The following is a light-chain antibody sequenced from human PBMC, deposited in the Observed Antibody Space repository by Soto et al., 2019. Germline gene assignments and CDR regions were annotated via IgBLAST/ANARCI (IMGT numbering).Light chain of an antibody. Sequence: QSALTQPRSVSGSPGQSVTISCTGTSSDVGGYNYVSWYQQHPGKAPKLMIYDVSKRRSGVPDRFSGSKSGNTAPLTISALQAEDEADYYCCSYAGSYSYVFGTGTKLTVL. CDR2: DVS. V-gene: IGLV2-11*01. CDR3: CSYAGSYSYV. J-gene: IGLJ1*01. CDR1: SSDVGGYNY.